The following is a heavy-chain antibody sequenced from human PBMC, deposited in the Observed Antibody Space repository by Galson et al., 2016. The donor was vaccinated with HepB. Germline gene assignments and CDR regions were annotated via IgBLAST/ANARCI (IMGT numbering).Heavy chain of an antibody. D-gene: IGHD3-10*01. Sequence: SVKVSCKVFGDTFTTYALSWVRQAPGQGLEWLGGITPLLGTANYAHNVQDRLTFTADRSTTTVYMELSSLTIQDTAVYFCARDRNPDGSGEAPFEYWGQGTLVTVAS. V-gene: IGHV1-69*10. CDR1: GDTFTTYA. CDR3: ARDRNPDGSGEAPFEY. CDR2: ITPLLGTA. J-gene: IGHJ4*02.